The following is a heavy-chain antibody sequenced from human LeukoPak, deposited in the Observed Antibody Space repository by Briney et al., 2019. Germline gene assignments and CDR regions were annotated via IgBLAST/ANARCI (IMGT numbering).Heavy chain of an antibody. CDR2: INTNTGNP. V-gene: IGHV7-4-1*01. J-gene: IGHJ4*02. CDR1: GYTITSYA. Sequence: ASVKVSCKASGYTITSYAMNWVRQAPGQGLEWMGWINTNTGNPTYAQGFTGRFVFSLDTSVSTAYLQICSLKAEDTAVYYCARDQYITMVRGVISYWGQGTLVTVSS. D-gene: IGHD3-10*01. CDR3: ARDQYITMVRGVISY.